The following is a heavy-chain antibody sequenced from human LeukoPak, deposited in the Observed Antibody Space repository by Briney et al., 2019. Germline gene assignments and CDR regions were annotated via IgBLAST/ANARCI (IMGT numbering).Heavy chain of an antibody. J-gene: IGHJ4*02. CDR2: IKQDGSEK. V-gene: IGHV3-7*01. Sequence: GGSLRLSCAASGFTFSSYLMSWVRQAPGKGLEWVANIKQDGSEKYYVDSVKGRFTISRDNAKNSLYLQMNSLRAEDTAVYYCARDPESSAFDLWGQGALVTVSS. CDR1: GFTFSSYL. CDR3: ARDPESSAFDL.